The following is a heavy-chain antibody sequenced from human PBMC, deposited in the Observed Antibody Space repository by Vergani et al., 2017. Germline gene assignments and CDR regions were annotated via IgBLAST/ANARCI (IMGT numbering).Heavy chain of an antibody. V-gene: IGHV3-74*01. D-gene: IGHD6-13*01. J-gene: IGHJ2*01. Sequence: EVQLVESGGGLIHPGGSLRLSCEGSGFSFSGYWMHWVRQSPEKGLVWVSAISARYPSTYYADSVKGRFTISRDNAKNSLYLQMNSLRAEDTALYYCVKDRAASGNYWYFDLWGRGTLVTVSS. CDR1: GFSFSGYW. CDR3: VKDRAASGNYWYFDL. CDR2: ISARYPST.